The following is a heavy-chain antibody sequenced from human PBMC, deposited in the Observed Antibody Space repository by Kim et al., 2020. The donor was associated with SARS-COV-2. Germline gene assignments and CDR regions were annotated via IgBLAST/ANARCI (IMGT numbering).Heavy chain of an antibody. Sequence: SETLSLTCTVSGGSISSYYWSWIRQPAGKGLEWIGRIYTSGSTNYNPSLKSRVTMSVDTSKNQFSLKLSSVTAADTAVYYCARDQSIFGVVGNYWDYWGQGTLVTVSS. CDR1: GGSISSYY. D-gene: IGHD3-3*01. CDR2: IYTSGST. J-gene: IGHJ4*02. V-gene: IGHV4-4*07. CDR3: ARDQSIFGVVGNYWDY.